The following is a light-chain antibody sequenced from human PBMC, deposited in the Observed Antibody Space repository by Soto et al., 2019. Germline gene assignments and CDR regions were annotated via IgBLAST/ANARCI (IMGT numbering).Light chain of an antibody. J-gene: IGKJ1*01. V-gene: IGKV3-15*01. CDR3: QQYTDRPGT. Sequence: EIVLTQSPATLSVSPGDRATLSCRASQYIGSSIAWYQQRSRQAPRLLIFDASIGLPTVPAGFSGSVSGTEFTLTISGLQSEDFAVYFCQQYTDRPGTFGQGTKVDIK. CDR1: QYIGSS. CDR2: DAS.